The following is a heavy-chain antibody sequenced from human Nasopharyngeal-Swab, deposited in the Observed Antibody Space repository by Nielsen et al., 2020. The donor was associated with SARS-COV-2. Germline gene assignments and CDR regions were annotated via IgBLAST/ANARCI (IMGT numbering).Heavy chain of an antibody. Sequence: SETLSLTCTVSGGSISSYYWSWIRQPPGKGLEWIGYIYYSGSTNYNPSLKSRVTISVDTSKNQFSLKLSSVTAADTAVYYCARESLLYYDSSGYRYWYFDLWAVAPWSLSPQ. D-gene: IGHD3-22*01. CDR2: IYYSGST. CDR1: GGSISSYY. CDR3: ARESLLYYDSSGYRYWYFDL. J-gene: IGHJ2*01. V-gene: IGHV4-59*13.